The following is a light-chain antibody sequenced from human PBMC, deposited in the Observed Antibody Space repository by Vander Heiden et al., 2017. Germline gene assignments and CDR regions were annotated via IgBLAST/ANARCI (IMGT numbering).Light chain of an antibody. CDR3: QQDNNLWT. J-gene: IGKJ1*01. CDR1: QSVSSN. Sequence: EIVMTQSPATLSVSPGERATLSCRASQSVSSNLAWYQQKPGQAPRLLIYGASNRATGIPDSFSGSGSGTEFTLTIISRQSEDIAVYYWQQDNNLWTFGQGTKVEIK. V-gene: IGKV3-15*01. CDR2: GAS.